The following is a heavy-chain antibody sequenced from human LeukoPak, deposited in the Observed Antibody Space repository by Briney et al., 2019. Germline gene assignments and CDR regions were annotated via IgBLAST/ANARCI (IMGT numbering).Heavy chain of an antibody. CDR3: ARTAYYYDSSGYFFDY. V-gene: IGHV1-69*04. D-gene: IGHD3-22*01. Sequence: SVKVSCKASGGTFSSYAISWVRQAPGQGLEWMGRIIPILGIANYAQKFQGRVTITADKSTSTAYMELRSLRSDDTAVYYCARTAYYYDSSGYFFDYWGQGTLVTVSS. J-gene: IGHJ4*02. CDR2: IIPILGIA. CDR1: GGTFSSYA.